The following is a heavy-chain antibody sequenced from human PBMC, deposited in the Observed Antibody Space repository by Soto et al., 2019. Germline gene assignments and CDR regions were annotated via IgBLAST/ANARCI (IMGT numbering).Heavy chain of an antibody. Sequence: PGESLKISCKGPGYSFTNYWIAWVGQAPGKGLEWVAVISYDGSNKYYADSVKGRFTISRDNSKNTLYLQMNSLRAEDTAVYYCAKGSPYYYDSGGYYSSAGYGMDVWGQGTTVTVSS. D-gene: IGHD3-22*01. V-gene: IGHV3-30*18. CDR1: GYSFTNYW. CDR3: AKGSPYYYDSGGYYSSAGYGMDV. J-gene: IGHJ6*02. CDR2: ISYDGSNK.